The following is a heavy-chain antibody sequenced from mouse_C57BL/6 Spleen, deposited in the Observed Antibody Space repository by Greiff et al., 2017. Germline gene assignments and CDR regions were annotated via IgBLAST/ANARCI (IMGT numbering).Heavy chain of an antibody. CDR1: EYEFPSYD. V-gene: IGHV5-2*01. CDR3: ARHGYDGYLSYWYFDV. D-gene: IGHD2-3*01. Sequence: EVQLVESGGGLVQPGESLKLSCESNEYEFPSYDMSWVRKTPEKRLELVAAINSDGGSTYYPDTMERRFIISRDNTKKTLYLQMSSLRSEDTALYYCARHGYDGYLSYWYFDVWGTGTTVTVSS. CDR2: INSDGGST. J-gene: IGHJ1*03.